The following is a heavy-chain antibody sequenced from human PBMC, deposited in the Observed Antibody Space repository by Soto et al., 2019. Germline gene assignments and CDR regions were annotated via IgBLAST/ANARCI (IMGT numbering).Heavy chain of an antibody. CDR3: ARGQSDIVVVPAAMRTYYYYYMDV. Sequence: SETLSLTCAVYGGSFSGYYWSWIRQPPGKGLEWIGEINHSGSTNYNPSLKSRVTISVDTSKNQFSLKLSSVTAADTAVYYCARGQSDIVVVPAAMRTYYYYYMDVWGKGTTVTVSS. D-gene: IGHD2-2*01. CDR2: INHSGST. CDR1: GGSFSGYY. V-gene: IGHV4-34*01. J-gene: IGHJ6*03.